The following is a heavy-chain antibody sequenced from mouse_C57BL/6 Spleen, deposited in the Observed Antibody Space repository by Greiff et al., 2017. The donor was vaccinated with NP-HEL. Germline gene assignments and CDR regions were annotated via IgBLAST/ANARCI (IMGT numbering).Heavy chain of an antibody. CDR1: GFTFSSYA. CDR3: ARESYYGSSYGYFDV. V-gene: IGHV5-4*01. D-gene: IGHD1-1*01. CDR2: ISDGGSYT. J-gene: IGHJ1*03. Sequence: EVKLVESGGGLVKPGGSLKLSCAASGFTFSSYAMSWVRQTPEKRLEWVATISDGGSYTYYPDNVKGRFTISRDNAKNNLYLQMSHLKSEDTAMYYCARESYYGSSYGYFDVWGTGTTVTVSS.